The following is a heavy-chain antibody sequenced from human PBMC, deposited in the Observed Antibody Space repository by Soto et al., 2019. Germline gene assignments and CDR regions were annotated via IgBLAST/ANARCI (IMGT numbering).Heavy chain of an antibody. CDR2: IGSGGST. CDR3: ARVNPPYP. V-gene: IGHV3-53*01. CDR1: GFTVSSNY. Sequence: GGSLRLSCAASGFTVSSNYMSWVRQAPGKGLEWVSVIGSGGSTYYADSVKGRFTISRDNSKNALYLQMNSLRAEDTAMYYCARVNPPYPWGQGTPVTVSS. J-gene: IGHJ5*02.